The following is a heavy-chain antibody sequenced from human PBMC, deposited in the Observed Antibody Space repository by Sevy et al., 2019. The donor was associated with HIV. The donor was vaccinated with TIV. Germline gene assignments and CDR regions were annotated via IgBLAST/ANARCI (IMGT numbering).Heavy chain of an antibody. J-gene: IGHJ4*01. V-gene: IGHV4-31*03. D-gene: IGHD2-15*01. Sequence: SETLSLTCTVSGGSISSGGYFWSWIRQHPGKGLEWIGYMYHSGSTYYNPSLKSRFSMSMDPSKNQFSLRMSTVTAADTAIYFCARATGSSAGFDSWGHGTVVTVSS. CDR1: GGSISSGGYF. CDR3: ARATGSSAGFDS. CDR2: MYHSGST.